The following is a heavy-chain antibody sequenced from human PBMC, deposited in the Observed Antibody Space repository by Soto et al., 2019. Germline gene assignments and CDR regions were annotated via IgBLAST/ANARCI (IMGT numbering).Heavy chain of an antibody. J-gene: IGHJ2*01. Sequence: EVQLVESRGGLVQPGGSLRLSCAGSGFVFSSYWMHWVRQVPGKGLVWVSRITNDGSSTTYADSVNGRFTISRDNAKNTLYLQMNSLGAEDTAVYYCARGMQGSRYFDLWGRGTLVTVSS. V-gene: IGHV3-74*01. CDR3: ARGMQGSRYFDL. CDR2: ITNDGSST. CDR1: GFVFSSYW.